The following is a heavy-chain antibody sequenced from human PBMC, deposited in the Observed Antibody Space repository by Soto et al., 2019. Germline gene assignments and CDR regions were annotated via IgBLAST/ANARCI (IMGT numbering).Heavy chain of an antibody. V-gene: IGHV1-18*01. CDR2: VSAYTGDT. CDR3: ARDDSGSYHASTGTYVRSDSYYYYGMDV. D-gene: IGHD1-26*01. Sequence: QVLLVQSGAEVKQPGASVKVSCKTSGYTFSDYGISWVRQAPGQGLQWMGWVSAYTGDTNYAQNIQGRVTMSTDTYTRTAYMELRSLRSDDTAVYYCARDDSGSYHASTGTYVRSDSYYYYGMDVWGQGTTVTVSS. J-gene: IGHJ6*02. CDR1: GYTFSDYG.